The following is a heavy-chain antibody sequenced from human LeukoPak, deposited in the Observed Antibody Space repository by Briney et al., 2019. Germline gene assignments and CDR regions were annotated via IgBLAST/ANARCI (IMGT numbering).Heavy chain of an antibody. J-gene: IGHJ4*02. CDR2: IYSSGDT. CDR3: ARGSTYYYDNGGFYVFFDY. V-gene: IGHV4-4*07. CDR1: GDSLNYYY. D-gene: IGHD3-22*01. Sequence: PSETLSLTCIVSGDSLNYYYWSWLRQPAGKGLQWIGRIYSSGDTNNSPSLRSRITMSIDTSKNQFSLKLSSVTAADTAVYYCARGSTYYYDNGGFYVFFDYWGQGLLVTVSS.